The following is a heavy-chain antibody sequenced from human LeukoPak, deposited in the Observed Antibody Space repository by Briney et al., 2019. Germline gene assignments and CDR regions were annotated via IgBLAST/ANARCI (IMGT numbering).Heavy chain of an antibody. J-gene: IGHJ4*02. CDR1: GLTFSSYR. CDR2: ISSSGNYI. CDR3: ARSGGVMDDY. D-gene: IGHD3-16*01. V-gene: IGHV3-21*01. Sequence: GGSLRLSCAASGLTFSSYRMNWVRQAPGKGLEWVSSISSSGNYIYYADSVKGRFTISRDNAKNSLYLQMNSLRAEDTAVYYCARSGGVMDDYWGQGTLVTVSS.